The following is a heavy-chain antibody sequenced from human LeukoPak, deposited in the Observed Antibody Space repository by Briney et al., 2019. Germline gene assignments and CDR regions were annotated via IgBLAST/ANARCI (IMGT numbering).Heavy chain of an antibody. CDR2: IYYSGST. CDR3: ARKEVPATMGFDY. D-gene: IGHD2-2*01. V-gene: IGHV4-59*01. Sequence: PSETLSLTCTVSGGSISSYYWSWIRQPPGKGLEWIGYIYYSGSTNYNPSLKSRVTISVDTSKNQFSLKLSSVTPADTAVYYCARKEVPATMGFDYWGQGTLVAVSS. CDR1: GGSISSYY. J-gene: IGHJ4*02.